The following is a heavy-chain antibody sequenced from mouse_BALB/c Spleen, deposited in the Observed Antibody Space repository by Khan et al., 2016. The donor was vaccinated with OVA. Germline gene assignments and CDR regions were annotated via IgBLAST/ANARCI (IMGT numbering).Heavy chain of an antibody. V-gene: IGHV3-8*02. CDR1: GDSITSGY. Sequence: EVKLLESGPSLVKPSQTLSLTCSVTGDSITSGYWSWIRKFPGNKLEYMGYMIYTGYTDYNPSLKSRLAITRHTTKTQYYLQLNSVTTEDTATYYCARSTYRYAFAYWGQGTLVTVSA. D-gene: IGHD2-14*01. CDR3: ARSTYRYAFAY. J-gene: IGHJ3*01. CDR2: MIYTGYT.